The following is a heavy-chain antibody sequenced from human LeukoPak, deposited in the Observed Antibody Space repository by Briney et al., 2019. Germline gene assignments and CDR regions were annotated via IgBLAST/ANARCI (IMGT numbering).Heavy chain of an antibody. CDR1: GGSFSGYY. Sequence: SETLSLTCAVYGGSFSGYYWSWIRQPPGKGLEWIGEINHSGSTNYNPSLKSRVTISVDTSKNQFSLKLSSVTAADTAVYYCARDLPYYGSGGTTHWYFDLWGRGTLVTVSS. V-gene: IGHV4-34*01. CDR3: ARDLPYYGSGGTTHWYFDL. J-gene: IGHJ2*01. D-gene: IGHD3-10*01. CDR2: INHSGST.